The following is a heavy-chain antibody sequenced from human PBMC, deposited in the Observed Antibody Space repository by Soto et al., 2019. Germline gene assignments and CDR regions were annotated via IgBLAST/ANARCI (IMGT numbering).Heavy chain of an antibody. V-gene: IGHV3-23*01. Sequence: EVQLLESGGGLVQPGGSLRLSCAASGFTFSRNAMGWVGQAPGKWLEWVSGISGGGGATYYADSVKGRFTISRDKSKNTLYLQMNSLRAEDTAIYYCAKSEPYGSGSYYFDYWGQGTLVTVSS. J-gene: IGHJ4*02. D-gene: IGHD1-26*01. CDR3: AKSEPYGSGSYYFDY. CDR2: ISGGGGAT. CDR1: GFTFSRNA.